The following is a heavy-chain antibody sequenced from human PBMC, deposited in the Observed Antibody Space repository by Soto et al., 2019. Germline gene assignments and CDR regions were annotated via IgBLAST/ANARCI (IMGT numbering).Heavy chain of an antibody. V-gene: IGHV3-30-3*01. CDR1: GFTFSSYA. Sequence: SGGSLRLSCAASGFTFSSYAMHWVRQAPGKGLEWVAVISYDGSNKYYADSVKGRFTISRDNSKNTLYLQMNSLRAEDTAVYYCARDNRLYYDFWSGYYPPNWFDPWGQGTLVTVSS. D-gene: IGHD3-3*01. CDR3: ARDNRLYYDFWSGYYPPNWFDP. CDR2: ISYDGSNK. J-gene: IGHJ5*02.